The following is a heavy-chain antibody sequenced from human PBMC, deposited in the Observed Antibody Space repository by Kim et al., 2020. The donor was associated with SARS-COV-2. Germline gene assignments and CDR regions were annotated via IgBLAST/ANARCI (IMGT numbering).Heavy chain of an antibody. Sequence: ASVKVSCKASGYTFTGYYMHWVRQAPGQGLEWMGWINPNSGGTNYAQKFQGRVTMTRDTSISTAYMELSRLRSDDTAVYYCARALAVAGTSWYFDLWGRGTLVTVSS. CDR3: ARALAVAGTSWYFDL. D-gene: IGHD6-19*01. J-gene: IGHJ2*01. CDR2: INPNSGGT. CDR1: GYTFTGYY. V-gene: IGHV1-2*02.